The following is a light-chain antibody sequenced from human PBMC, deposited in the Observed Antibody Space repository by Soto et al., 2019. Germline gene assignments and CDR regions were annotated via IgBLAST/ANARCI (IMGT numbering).Light chain of an antibody. CDR3: QQYYSYPELT. CDR2: AAS. J-gene: IGKJ4*01. Sequence: AIRMTQSPSSLSASTGDRVTITCRASQGISSYLAWYQQKPGKAPKLLIYAASTLQSGVPSRFSGSGSGTDFTLTISCLQSKDFATYYCQQYYSYPELTFGGGTKVEIK. CDR1: QGISSY. V-gene: IGKV1-8*01.